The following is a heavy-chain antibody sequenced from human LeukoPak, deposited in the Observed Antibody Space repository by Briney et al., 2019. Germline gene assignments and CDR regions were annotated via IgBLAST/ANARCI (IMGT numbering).Heavy chain of an antibody. CDR1: GGSISSYY. D-gene: IGHD1-14*01. CDR2: IHNTGST. J-gene: IGHJ4*02. V-gene: IGHV4-59*01. Sequence: PSETLSLTCTVSGGSISSYYCSWIRQPPGKRLEWIGYIHNTGSTDYNPSLKGRVSISVDTSKNQLSLKVSSVTAPDTAVYYCAKVLVPESFDSWGQGTLVTVSS. CDR3: AKVLVPESFDS.